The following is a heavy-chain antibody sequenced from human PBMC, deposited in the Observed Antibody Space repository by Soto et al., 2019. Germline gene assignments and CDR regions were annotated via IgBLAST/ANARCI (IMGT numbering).Heavy chain of an antibody. CDR2: INPNSGGT. CDR1: GYTFTGYY. V-gene: IGHV1-2*04. D-gene: IGHD3-22*01. J-gene: IGHJ1*01. CDR3: ATDYYDSSGYSLTAH. Sequence: GASVKVSCKASGYTFTGYYMHWVRQAPGQGLEWMGWINPNSGGTNYAQKFQGWVTMTRDTSTSTVYMELSSLRSEDTAVYYCATDYYDSSGYSLTAHWGQGTLVTVSS.